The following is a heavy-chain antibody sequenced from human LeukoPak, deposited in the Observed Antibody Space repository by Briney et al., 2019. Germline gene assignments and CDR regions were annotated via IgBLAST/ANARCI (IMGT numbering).Heavy chain of an antibody. CDR3: AREMGDSSGYYYYFDY. Sequence: ASVKVSCKASGSTFSSYAISWVRQAPGQGLEWMGRIIPILGIANYAQKFQGRVTITAGKSTSTAYMELSSLRSEDTAVYYCAREMGDSSGYYYYFDYWGQGTLVTVSS. CDR2: IIPILGIA. D-gene: IGHD3-22*01. J-gene: IGHJ4*02. CDR1: GSTFSSYA. V-gene: IGHV1-69*04.